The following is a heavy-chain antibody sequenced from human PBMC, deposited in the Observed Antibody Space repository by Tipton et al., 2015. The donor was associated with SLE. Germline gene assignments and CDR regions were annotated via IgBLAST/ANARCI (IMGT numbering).Heavy chain of an antibody. CDR1: GGSISSGGYD. V-gene: IGHV4-31*03. D-gene: IGHD1-14*01. J-gene: IGHJ6*02. CDR3: AKPGVYGMDV. CDR2: IYYSGST. Sequence: TLSLTCTVSGGSISSGGYDWSWIRPHPGKGLGWVGYIYYSGSTYSNPSLKSRVTISVDTSKNQLSLKLGSVTAADTAVYYCAKPGVYGMDVWGQGTTVTVSS.